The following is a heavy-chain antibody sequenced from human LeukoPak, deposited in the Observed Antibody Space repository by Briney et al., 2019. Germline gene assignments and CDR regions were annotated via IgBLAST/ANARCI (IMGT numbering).Heavy chain of an antibody. J-gene: IGHJ4*02. V-gene: IGHV3-30*02. Sequence: GGSLRLSCAASGFTFSSYGMHWFRQAPGKGLEWVAFIRYDGSNKYYADSVKGRFTISRDNSKNTLYLQMNSLRAEDTAVYYCAKDGSPKHVDFDYWGQGTLVTVSS. CDR2: IRYDGSNK. CDR1: GFTFSSYG. CDR3: AKDGSPKHVDFDY. D-gene: IGHD3-10*01.